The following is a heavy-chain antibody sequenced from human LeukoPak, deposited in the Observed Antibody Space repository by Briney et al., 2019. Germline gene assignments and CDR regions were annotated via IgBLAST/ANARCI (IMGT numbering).Heavy chain of an antibody. CDR2: IYGIGTT. V-gene: IGHV4-59*03. J-gene: IGHJ4*02. CDR3: ATGVRGITAAGDYYFDY. CDR1: GGSITRFY. Sequence: SETLSLTCTVSGGSITRFYWSWIRQPPGKGLEWIGYIYGIGTTNYNPSLKTRVTMSVDTSNNQFSLKLSSVTAADTAVYYCATGVRGITAAGDYYFDYWGQGTLVTVSS. D-gene: IGHD6-13*01.